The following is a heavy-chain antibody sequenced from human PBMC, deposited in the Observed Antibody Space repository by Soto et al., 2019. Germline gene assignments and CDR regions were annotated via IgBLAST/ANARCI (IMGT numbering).Heavy chain of an antibody. CDR3: ARAHDDFWSGYYMDV. J-gene: IGHJ6*03. CDR1: GGSISSYY. CDR2: IYYSGST. V-gene: IGHV4-59*01. D-gene: IGHD3-3*01. Sequence: PSETLSLTCTVSGGSISSYYWSWIRQPPGKGLEWIGYIYYSGSTNYNPSLKSRVTISVDTSKNQFSLKLSSVTAADTAVYYCARAHDDFWSGYYMDVWGKGLTVTVSS.